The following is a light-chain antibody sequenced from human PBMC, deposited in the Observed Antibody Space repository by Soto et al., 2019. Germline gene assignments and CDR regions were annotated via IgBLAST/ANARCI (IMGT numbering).Light chain of an antibody. CDR2: DVG. CDR1: SSDICAYNY. Sequence: QSVLAQPASVSGSPGQSITISCTGTSSDICAYNYVSWYQQLPGKAPKVMIYDVGNRPSGVSDRFSGSKSGNTASLTISGLQAEHEADYYCNSYTRSNAYVFGTGTKVTVL. CDR3: NSYTRSNAYV. J-gene: IGLJ1*01. V-gene: IGLV2-14*03.